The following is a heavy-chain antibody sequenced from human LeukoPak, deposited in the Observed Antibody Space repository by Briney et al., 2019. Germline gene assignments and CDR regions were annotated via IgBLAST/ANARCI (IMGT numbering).Heavy chain of an antibody. D-gene: IGHD6-13*01. CDR3: ARENPTKIAAAGTGYFDY. V-gene: IGHV1-69*04. CDR2: TIPILGIA. J-gene: IGHJ4*02. CDR1: GGTFSSYT. Sequence: SVKVSCKASGGTFSSYTISWVRQAPGQGLEWMGRTIPILGIANYAQKFQGRVTITADKSTSTAYMELSSLRSEDTAVYYCARENPTKIAAAGTGYFDYWGQGTLVTVSS.